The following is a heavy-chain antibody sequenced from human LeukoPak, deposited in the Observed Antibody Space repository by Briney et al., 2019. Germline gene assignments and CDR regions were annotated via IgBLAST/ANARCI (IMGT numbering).Heavy chain of an antibody. CDR2: IYPGDSDT. CDR3: GMSGDRVPLQDDVFDV. Sequence: GESLRISCKGSGYRFTSYWIGWVRHMPGKGLEWMGIIYPGDSDTRYSPSFQGQITISADKSINTAYLQWSSLQASDTVMYYCGMSGDRVPLQDDVFDVWGQGTMVTVST. CDR1: GYRFTSYW. D-gene: IGHD1-26*01. J-gene: IGHJ3*01. V-gene: IGHV5-51*01.